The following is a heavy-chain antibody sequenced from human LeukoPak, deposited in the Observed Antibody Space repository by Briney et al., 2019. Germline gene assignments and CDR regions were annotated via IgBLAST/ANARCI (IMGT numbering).Heavy chain of an antibody. CDR1: GGSISSYY. J-gene: IGHJ5*02. D-gene: IGHD3-9*01. V-gene: IGHV4-59*08. CDR3: AKLRQYYDILTGSKGYNGFDP. CDR2: IYYSGST. Sequence: PSETLSLTCTVSGGSISSYYWSWIRQPPGKGLEWIGYIYYSGSTNYNPSLKSRVTISVDTSKNQFSLKLSSVTAADTAVYYFAKLRQYYDILTGSKGYNGFDPWGQGTMVTVSS.